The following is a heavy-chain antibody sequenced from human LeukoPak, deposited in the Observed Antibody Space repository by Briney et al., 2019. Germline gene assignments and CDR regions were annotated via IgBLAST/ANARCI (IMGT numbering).Heavy chain of an antibody. D-gene: IGHD6-19*01. CDR3: AKDSWLVY. CDR1: GFTFSSYG. CDR2: ISYDGSNK. Sequence: GGSLRLSCAASGFTFSSYGMHWVRQAPGKGLEWVAVISYDGSNKYYADSVKGRFTISRDNSKNTLYLQMNSLRAEDTAVYYCAKDSWLVYWGQGTLVTVSS. J-gene: IGHJ4*02. V-gene: IGHV3-30*18.